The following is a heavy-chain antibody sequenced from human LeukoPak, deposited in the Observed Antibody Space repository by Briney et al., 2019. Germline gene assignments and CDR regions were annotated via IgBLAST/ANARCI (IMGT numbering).Heavy chain of an antibody. CDR2: ITASGTAM. V-gene: IGHV3-48*01. CDR3: AKDTPNSSGWYFGY. Sequence: GGSLRLSCAASGFTFSSYSMNWVRQAPGKGLEWVSHITASGTAMFYADSVKGRFTISRDNSKNTLYLQMNSLRAEDTAVYYCAKDTPNSSGWYFGYWGQGTLVTVSS. J-gene: IGHJ4*02. D-gene: IGHD6-19*01. CDR1: GFTFSSYS.